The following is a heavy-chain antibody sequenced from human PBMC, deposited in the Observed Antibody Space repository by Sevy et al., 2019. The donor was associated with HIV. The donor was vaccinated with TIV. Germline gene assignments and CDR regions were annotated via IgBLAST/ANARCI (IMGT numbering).Heavy chain of an antibody. D-gene: IGHD6-19*01. J-gene: IGHJ4*02. CDR1: GFTFDDFA. V-gene: IGHV3-9*01. Sequence: GGSVRLSCAASGFTFDDFAMHWVRQVPGKGLEWVSGLNWDSGSVAYADSVKGRFTISRDNAKNALFLQMNSLRAEDTALYYCAKDIGATGIAVVANWGQGIQVTVSS. CDR2: LNWDSGSV. CDR3: AKDIGATGIAVVAN.